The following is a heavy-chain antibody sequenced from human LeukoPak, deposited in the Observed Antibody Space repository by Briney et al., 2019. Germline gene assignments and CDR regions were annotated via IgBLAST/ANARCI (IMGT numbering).Heavy chain of an antibody. Sequence: SETLSLTCTVSGGSISSYYWSWIRQPPGKGLEWIGYIYYSGSTNYNPSLKSRVTISVDTSKNQFSLKLSSVTAADTAVYYCGRGGGGYYGSFDIWGQGTMVTVS. CDR1: GGSISSYY. D-gene: IGHD1-26*01. V-gene: IGHV4-59*01. J-gene: IGHJ3*02. CDR2: IYYSGST. CDR3: GRGGGGYYGSFDI.